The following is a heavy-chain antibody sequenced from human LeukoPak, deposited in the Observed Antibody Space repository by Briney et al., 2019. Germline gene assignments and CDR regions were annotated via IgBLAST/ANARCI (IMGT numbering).Heavy chain of an antibody. J-gene: IGHJ4*02. D-gene: IGHD3-10*01. V-gene: IGHV3-66*02. Sequence: PGGSLRLSCAVSGFIVSSHYMNWVRQAPGKGLEWVSVVYSGGSTYYADSVKGRFTISRDNYKNTLYLQMSSLRAEDTAVYYCARDRGGYNYLDYWGQGTLVIVSS. CDR2: VYSGGST. CDR3: ARDRGGYNYLDY. CDR1: GFIVSSHY.